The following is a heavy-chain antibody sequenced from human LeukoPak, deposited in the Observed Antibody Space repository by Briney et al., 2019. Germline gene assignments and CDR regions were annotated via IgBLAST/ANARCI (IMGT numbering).Heavy chain of an antibody. CDR1: GFSFMSFG. D-gene: IGHD3-22*01. Sequence: ASVKVSCKASGFSFMSFGISWVRQAPGQGLEWMGWISAYSGNAKNAQKFQGRVTMTTDTSTSTAYMELRSLRSEDTAVYYCARTDNRYDSRLLLNWGQGTQIIVSS. CDR3: ARTDNRYDSRLLLN. V-gene: IGHV1-18*01. J-gene: IGHJ4*02. CDR2: ISAYSGNA.